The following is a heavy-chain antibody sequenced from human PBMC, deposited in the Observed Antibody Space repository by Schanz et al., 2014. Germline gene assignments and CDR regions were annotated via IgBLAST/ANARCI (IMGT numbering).Heavy chain of an antibody. Sequence: QVQLVQSGAEVKKPGASVKVSCKASGYTLSAYSLHWVRQAPGQGLEWMGWMNPNSGDTGYPRKFQDRVTMTRNTSISTAYMELNSLTSEDTAVYYCARAFGGYDPAGALDYWGQGTLVTVSS. CDR3: ARAFGGYDPAGALDY. J-gene: IGHJ4*02. D-gene: IGHD5-12*01. CDR1: GYTLSAYS. CDR2: MNPNSGDT. V-gene: IGHV1-8*02.